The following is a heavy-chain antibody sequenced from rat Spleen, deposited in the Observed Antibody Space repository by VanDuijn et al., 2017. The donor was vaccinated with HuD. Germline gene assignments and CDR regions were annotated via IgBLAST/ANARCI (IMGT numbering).Heavy chain of an antibody. Sequence: EVQLVESDGGLVQPGRSLKLSCEASGFTFSDFYMAWVRQAPTKGLEWVASISYDGSKTFYRDSVKGRFTISRDNARSTLNLHMDSLRSEDTAIYYCARHDYDGYYPDYWGQGVLVTVSS. CDR2: ISYDGSKT. V-gene: IGHV5-29*01. D-gene: IGHD1-12*03. CDR1: GFTFSDFY. CDR3: ARHDYDGYYPDY. J-gene: IGHJ2*01.